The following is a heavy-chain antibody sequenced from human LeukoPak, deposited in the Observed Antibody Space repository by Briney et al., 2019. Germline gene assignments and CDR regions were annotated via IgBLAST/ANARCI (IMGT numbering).Heavy chain of an antibody. Sequence: SVKGRFTISRDYPKSSLFLQMNSLGAEDTAVYYCARANTTGYIYGNFDYWGKGTLVTVS. D-gene: IGHD5-18*01. J-gene: IGHJ4*02. V-gene: IGHV3-21*01. CDR3: ARANTTGYIYGNFDY.